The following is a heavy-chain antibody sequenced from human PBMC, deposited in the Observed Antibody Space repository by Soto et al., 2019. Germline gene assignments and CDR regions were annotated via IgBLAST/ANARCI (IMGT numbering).Heavy chain of an antibody. CDR1: GFSLSTSGVG. V-gene: IGHV2-5*02. CDR3: AHTYYYDSSGYHYYFDY. D-gene: IGHD3-22*01. CDR2: IYWDDDK. J-gene: IGHJ4*02. Sequence: QITLKESGPTLVKPTQTLTLTCTFSGFSLSTSGVGVGWIRQPPGKALEWLALIYWDDDKRYSPSLKSRLTITQDTAKNQVVLTMTNMDPVDTATYYCAHTYYYDSSGYHYYFDYWGQGTLVTVSS.